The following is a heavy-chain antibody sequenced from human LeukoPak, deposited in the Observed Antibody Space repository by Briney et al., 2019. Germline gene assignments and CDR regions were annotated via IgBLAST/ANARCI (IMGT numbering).Heavy chain of an antibody. Sequence: PGGSLRLSCAASGFTFSSYSMNWVRQAPGKGLEWVSSISSSSSYIYYADSVKGRFTISRDNAKNSLYLQMNSLRAEDTAVYYCARELFYDSSGYHKGVDYWDQGTLVTVSS. J-gene: IGHJ4*02. CDR3: ARELFYDSSGYHKGVDY. CDR1: GFTFSSYS. V-gene: IGHV3-21*01. CDR2: ISSSSSYI. D-gene: IGHD3-22*01.